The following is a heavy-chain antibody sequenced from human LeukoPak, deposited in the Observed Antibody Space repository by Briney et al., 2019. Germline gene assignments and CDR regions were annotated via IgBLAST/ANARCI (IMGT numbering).Heavy chain of an antibody. V-gene: IGHV1-69*05. CDR3: ASHPTVGSYFDY. Sequence: SVKVSCKASGGTFSSYAISWVRQAPGQGLEWMGGIIPIFGTANYAQKFQGRVTMTRDTSISTAYMELSRLRSDDTAVYYCASHPTVGSYFDYWGQGTLVTVSS. CDR2: IIPIFGTA. J-gene: IGHJ4*02. CDR1: GGTFSSYA. D-gene: IGHD4-23*01.